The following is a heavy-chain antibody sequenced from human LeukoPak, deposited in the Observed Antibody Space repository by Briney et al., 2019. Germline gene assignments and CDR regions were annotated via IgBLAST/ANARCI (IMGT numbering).Heavy chain of an antibody. V-gene: IGHV3-23*01. Sequence: PGGSLRLSCAASGFTFSSYAMSWVRQAPGKGLEWVSAISGSGGSTYYADSVKGRFTISRDNSKNALYLQMNSLRAEDTAVYYCAKQDPAITGTTDWFDPWGQGTLVTVSS. CDR2: ISGSGGST. J-gene: IGHJ5*02. D-gene: IGHD1-7*01. CDR1: GFTFSSYA. CDR3: AKQDPAITGTTDWFDP.